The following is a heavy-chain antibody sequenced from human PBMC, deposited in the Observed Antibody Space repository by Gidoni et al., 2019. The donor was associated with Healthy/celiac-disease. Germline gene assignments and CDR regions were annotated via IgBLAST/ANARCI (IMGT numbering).Heavy chain of an antibody. D-gene: IGHD6-6*01. CDR2: IYYSGST. V-gene: IGHV4-39*01. CDR3: ARLASYYFDY. CDR1: GGSISSSSYY. J-gene: IGHJ4*02. Sequence: QLQLQESGPGLVKPSETLSLTCTVSGGSISSSSYYWGWIRQPPGKGLEWIGSIYYSGSTYDNPSLKSRVTISVDTSKNQFSLKLSSVTAADTAVYYCARLASYYFDYWGQGTLVTVSS.